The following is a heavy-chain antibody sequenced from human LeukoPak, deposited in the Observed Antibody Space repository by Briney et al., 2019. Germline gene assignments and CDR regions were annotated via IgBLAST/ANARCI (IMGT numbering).Heavy chain of an antibody. Sequence: SVKVSCKASGFTFIDYYMHWVRQAPGQGLEWMGRINPRSGGTNYAQKFQDRVTMTRDTSISTAYMELSRLKFDDTAVFYCARGSISSGDWFDPWGQGTLVTVSS. D-gene: IGHD6-6*01. CDR1: GFTFIDYY. V-gene: IGHV1-2*06. J-gene: IGHJ5*02. CDR2: INPRSGGT. CDR3: ARGSISSGDWFDP.